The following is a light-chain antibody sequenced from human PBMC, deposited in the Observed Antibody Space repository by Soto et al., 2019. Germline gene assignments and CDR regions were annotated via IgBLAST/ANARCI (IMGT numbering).Light chain of an antibody. CDR1: SSDIGVYDY. Sequence: QSALTQPASLSGSPGQSITISCTGTSSDIGVYDYVSWFQQHPGKAPKLMIYEVNKRPSGVPDRFSGSKSGNTASLTVSGLQAEDEADYYCSSYAGSSNVFGTGTKVTVL. J-gene: IGLJ1*01. CDR2: EVN. CDR3: SSYAGSSNV. V-gene: IGLV2-8*01.